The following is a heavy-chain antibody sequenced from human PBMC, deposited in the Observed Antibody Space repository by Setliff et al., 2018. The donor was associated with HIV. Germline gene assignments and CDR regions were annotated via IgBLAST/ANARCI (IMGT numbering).Heavy chain of an antibody. Sequence: PSETLSLTCAVYGGSFSGYYWSWIRQPPGKGLEWIGEINHSGSTNYNPSLKSRVTISVDTSKNQFSLKLSSVTAADTAVYYCARRLTTDYFDYWGQGTLVTVSS. CDR1: GGSFSGYY. CDR3: ARRLTTDYFDY. D-gene: IGHD4-4*01. V-gene: IGHV4-34*01. CDR2: INHSGST. J-gene: IGHJ4*02.